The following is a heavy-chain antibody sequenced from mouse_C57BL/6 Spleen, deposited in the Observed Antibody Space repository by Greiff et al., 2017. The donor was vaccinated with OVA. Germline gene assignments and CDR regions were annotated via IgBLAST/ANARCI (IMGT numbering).Heavy chain of an antibody. CDR3: AREGGQAWFAY. CDR2: ISYDGSN. V-gene: IGHV3-6*01. D-gene: IGHD3-3*01. CDR1: GYSITSGYY. J-gene: IGHJ3*01. Sequence: ESGPGLVKPSQSLSLTCSVTGYSITSGYYWNWIRQFPGNKLEWMGYISYDGSNNYNPSLKNRISITRDTSKNQFFLKLNSVTTEDTATYYCAREGGQAWFAYWGQGTLVTVSA.